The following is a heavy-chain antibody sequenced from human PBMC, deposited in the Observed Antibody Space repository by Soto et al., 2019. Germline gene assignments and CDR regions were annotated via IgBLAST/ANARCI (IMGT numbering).Heavy chain of an antibody. D-gene: IGHD2-15*01. V-gene: IGHV3-30*18. CDR3: AKDLGVVATRHPQYYFDY. CDR2: ISYDGSNK. J-gene: IGHJ4*02. Sequence: QVQLVESGGGVVQPGRSLRLSCAASGFTFSSYGMHWVRQAPGKGLEWVAVISYDGSNKYYADSVKGRFTISRDNSKNTLYLQMNSLRAEDTAVYYCAKDLGVVATRHPQYYFDYWGQGTLVTVSS. CDR1: GFTFSSYG.